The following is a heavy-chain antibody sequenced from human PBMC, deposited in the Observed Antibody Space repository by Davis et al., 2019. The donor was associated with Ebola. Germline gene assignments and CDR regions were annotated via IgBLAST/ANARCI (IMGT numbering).Heavy chain of an antibody. D-gene: IGHD3-22*01. CDR3: ARGSSGYFFAFDI. J-gene: IGHJ3*02. Sequence: PGGSLRLSCVVSGFTVTDNYMNWVRQAPGKGLEWVSSISSSSSYIYYADSVKGRFTISRDNAKNSLYLQMNSLRAEDTAVYYCARGSSGYFFAFDIWGQGTMVTVSS. CDR1: GFTVTDNY. V-gene: IGHV3-21*01. CDR2: ISSSSSYI.